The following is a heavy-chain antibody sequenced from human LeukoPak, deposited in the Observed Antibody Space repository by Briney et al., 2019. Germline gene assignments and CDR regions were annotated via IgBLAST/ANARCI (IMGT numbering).Heavy chain of an antibody. D-gene: IGHD6-6*01. CDR3: ARSAARLRYYYAMDV. Sequence: GGSLRLSCAASGFSVSNTYMSWVRQAPGKGLEWVSVIYSGDSGVSTYYADSVKGRFTISRHNSKNKLYLQMSSLRAEDTAVYFCARSAARLRYYYAMDVWGQGTTVTVCS. CDR1: GFSVSNTY. CDR2: IYSGDSGVST. J-gene: IGHJ6*02. V-gene: IGHV3-53*04.